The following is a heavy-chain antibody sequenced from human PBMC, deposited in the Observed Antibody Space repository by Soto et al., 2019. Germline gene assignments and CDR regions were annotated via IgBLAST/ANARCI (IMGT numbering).Heavy chain of an antibody. Sequence: QVQLVQSGAEVKKPGASVKVSCKASGYTFTSYGISWVRQAPGQGLEWMGWISAYNGNTNYAQKLQGRVTMTTDTSRSTAYMELRSLRSDDTAVYYCARAAARAGLGYSYDRSGYYDPWGQGTLVTVSS. CDR1: GYTFTSYG. D-gene: IGHD3-22*01. J-gene: IGHJ5*02. V-gene: IGHV1-18*04. CDR3: ARAAARAGLGYSYDRSGYYDP. CDR2: ISAYNGNT.